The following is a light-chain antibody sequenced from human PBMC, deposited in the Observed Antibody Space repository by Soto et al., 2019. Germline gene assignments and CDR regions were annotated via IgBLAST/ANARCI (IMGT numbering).Light chain of an antibody. V-gene: IGKV1-17*01. CDR3: LQHNSHPFT. CDR2: ASS. Sequence: DIQMNQSPSSLSASVGDRVTITCRASQGISNDLTWYQQKLGKAPKRLITASSSLQSGVPSRFSGRRSGTEFTLTISGLQPEDLATYYCLQHNSHPFTCGGGNKVEIE. CDR1: QGISND. J-gene: IGKJ4*01.